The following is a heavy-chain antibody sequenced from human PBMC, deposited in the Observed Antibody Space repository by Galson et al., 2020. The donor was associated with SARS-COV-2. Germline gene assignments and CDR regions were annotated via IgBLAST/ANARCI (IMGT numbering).Heavy chain of an antibody. J-gene: IGHJ2*01. D-gene: IGHD4-4*01. V-gene: IGHV3-9*01. CDR3: VKGDVSSYLTVNWYFDL. CDR1: GFTFDDYG. Sequence: GGSLSLSFAASGFTFDDYGMHWVRLAPGKGLEWVSGIGWNGGDRGYADSVKGRFTVSRDNAKNSLYLQMNSLRAEDTGFYYCVKGDVSSYLTVNWYFDLWGRGTLVTVSS. CDR2: IGWNGGDR.